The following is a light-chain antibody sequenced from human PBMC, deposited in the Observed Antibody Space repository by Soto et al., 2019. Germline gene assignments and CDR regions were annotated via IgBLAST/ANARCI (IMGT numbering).Light chain of an antibody. J-gene: IGLJ3*02. CDR3: SSYTNSGTLAWV. CDR1: SSDVGGYNF. CDR2: DVD. V-gene: IGLV2-14*01. Sequence: QSALTQPASVSGSPGQSITISRTGTSSDVGGYNFVSWYQQHPGKAPKLMIYDVDNRPSGVSNRFSGSKSGNTASLTISGLQAEDEADYYCSSYTNSGTLAWVFGGGTKLTVL.